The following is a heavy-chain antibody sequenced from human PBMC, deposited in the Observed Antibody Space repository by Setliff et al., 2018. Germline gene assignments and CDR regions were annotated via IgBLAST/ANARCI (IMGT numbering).Heavy chain of an antibody. J-gene: IGHJ4*02. Sequence: QPGGSLRLSCAASRFTFSNYAVSWVRQAPGKGLEWVAAISGSGGSTYYADSVKGRFTISRDNSKNTLYLQMNSLRAEDTAVYYCCSGSYLFVYWGQGSLVTVSS. D-gene: IGHD1-26*01. CDR3: CSGSYLFVY. CDR2: ISGSGGST. V-gene: IGHV3-23*01. CDR1: RFTFSNYA.